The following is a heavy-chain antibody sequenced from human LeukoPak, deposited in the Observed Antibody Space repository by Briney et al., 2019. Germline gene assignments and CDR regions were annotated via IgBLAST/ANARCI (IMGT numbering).Heavy chain of an antibody. Sequence: GGSLRLSCAASGFTFSSYAMHWVRQAPGKGLEWVAVISYDGSNKYYADSVKGRFTISRDNSKNTLYLQMNSLRAEDTAVYYCARVNLRSYAFDIWGQGTMVTVSS. J-gene: IGHJ3*02. CDR2: ISYDGSNK. V-gene: IGHV3-30-3*01. D-gene: IGHD5/OR15-5a*01. CDR3: ARVNLRSYAFDI. CDR1: GFTFSSYA.